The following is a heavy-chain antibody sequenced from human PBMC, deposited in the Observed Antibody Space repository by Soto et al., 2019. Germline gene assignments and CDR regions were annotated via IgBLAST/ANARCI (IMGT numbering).Heavy chain of an antibody. CDR1: GGSISSGGYS. J-gene: IGHJ4*02. D-gene: IGHD4-17*01. CDR3: ARGSLSLRWYFDY. V-gene: IGHV4-30-2*01. CDR2: IYHSGST. Sequence: QLQLQESGSGLVKPSQTLSLTCAVSGGSISSGGYSWSWIRQPPGKGLEWIGYIYHSGSTYYNPSPKSRVTISVERSKNQFSLKLSSVTAADTAVYYCARGSLSLRWYFDYWGQGTLVTVSS.